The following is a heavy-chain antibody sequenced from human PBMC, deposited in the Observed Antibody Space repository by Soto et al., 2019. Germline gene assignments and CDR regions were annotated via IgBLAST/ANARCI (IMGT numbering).Heavy chain of an antibody. V-gene: IGHV4-39*01. CDR3: ATGGGIAVADV. Sequence: QLQLQQSGPGLVKPSETLSLTCTVSGGSISSSRNYWGWIRQPPGKGLEWIASIYYIGSTYYNPSLKSRVTISVDTSKTQLFLKLTSVTATDTAVYYCATGGGIAVADVWGQGTLVTVSS. D-gene: IGHD6-19*01. CDR1: GGSISSSRNY. CDR2: IYYIGST. J-gene: IGHJ4*02.